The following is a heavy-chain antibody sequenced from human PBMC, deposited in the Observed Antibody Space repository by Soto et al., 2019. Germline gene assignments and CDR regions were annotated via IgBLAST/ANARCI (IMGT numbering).Heavy chain of an antibody. J-gene: IGHJ6*02. D-gene: IGHD6-13*01. V-gene: IGHV4-59*01. CDR1: GGSISSYY. Sequence: SETLSLPCTVPGGSISSYYWSWIRQPPGKGLEWIGYIYYSGSTNYNPSLKSRVTISVDTSKNQFSLKLSSVTAADTAVYYCARGGDSSSWYVGDYYGMDVWGQGTTVTVSS. CDR2: IYYSGST. CDR3: ARGGDSSSWYVGDYYGMDV.